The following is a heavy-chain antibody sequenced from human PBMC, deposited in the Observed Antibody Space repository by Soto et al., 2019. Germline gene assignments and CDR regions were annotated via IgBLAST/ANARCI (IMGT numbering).Heavy chain of an antibody. D-gene: IGHD3-22*01. V-gene: IGHV1-69*01. J-gene: IGHJ5*02. CDR1: GGTFRSNG. Sequence: QVQLVQSGAEXKKPGSXVXXSXKXSGGTFRSNGISWVRQAPGQGLEGLGGIIPIVHTASYAQTFRGRVTITADESTTTAYMELSSLRSEDTAVYYCAMITMIHSFDPWGQGTLVTVSS. CDR3: AMITMIHSFDP. CDR2: IIPIVHTA.